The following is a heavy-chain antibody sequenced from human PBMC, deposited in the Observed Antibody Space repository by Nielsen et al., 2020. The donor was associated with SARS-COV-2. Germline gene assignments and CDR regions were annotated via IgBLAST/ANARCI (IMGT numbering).Heavy chain of an antibody. D-gene: IGHD3-22*01. J-gene: IGHJ4*02. CDR3: AKGREYYYDSSGQDY. CDR1: GFTFSSYG. CDR2: ISYDGSNK. Sequence: GESLKISCAASGFTFSSYGMHWVRQAPGKGLEWVAVISYDGSNKYYAGSVKGRFTISRDNSKNTLYLQMNSLRAEDTAVYYCAKGREYYYDSSGQDYWGQGTLVTVSS. V-gene: IGHV3-30*18.